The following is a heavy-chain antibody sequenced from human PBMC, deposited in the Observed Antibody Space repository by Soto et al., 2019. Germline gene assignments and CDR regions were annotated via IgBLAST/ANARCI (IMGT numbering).Heavy chain of an antibody. J-gene: IGHJ6*02. CDR3: ARGLPDIVVVPAARDYYGMDV. D-gene: IGHD2-2*01. V-gene: IGHV4-34*01. CDR2: INHSGST. CDR1: GGSFSGYY. Sequence: PSETLSLTCAVYGGSFSGYYWSWIRQPPGKGLEWIGEINHSGSTNYNPSLKSRVTISVDTSKNQFSLKLSSVTAADTAVYYCARGLPDIVVVPAARDYYGMDVWGQGTTVTVSS.